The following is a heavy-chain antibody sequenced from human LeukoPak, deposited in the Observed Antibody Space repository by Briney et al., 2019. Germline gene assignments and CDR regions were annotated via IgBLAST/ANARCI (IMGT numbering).Heavy chain of an antibody. CDR3: ARGRPRQYSSSWYHYYYYYGMDV. CDR2: IYYSGST. J-gene: IGHJ6*02. V-gene: IGHV4-39*01. D-gene: IGHD6-13*01. Sequence: PSETLSLTCTVSGGSISSSSYYWGWIRQPPGKGLEWIGSIYYSGSTYYNPSLKSRVTISVDTSKNQFSLKLSSVTAADTAVYYCARGRPRQYSSSWYHYYYYYGMDVWGQGTTVTVSS. CDR1: GGSISSSSYY.